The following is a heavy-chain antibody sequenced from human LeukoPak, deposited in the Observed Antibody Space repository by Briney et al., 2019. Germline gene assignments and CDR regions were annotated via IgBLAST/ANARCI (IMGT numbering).Heavy chain of an antibody. CDR1: GGSISNYC. CDR2: IYYSGSA. D-gene: IGHD3-22*01. Sequence: SETLSLTCSVSGGSISNYCWSWIRQPPGKGLEWIGHIYYSGSANYNPSLKSRVTISVDTSKNRFSLKLSSVTAADTAVYYCATEGDSSGYFDYWGQGTLVTVSS. V-gene: IGHV4-59*12. J-gene: IGHJ4*02. CDR3: ATEGDSSGYFDY.